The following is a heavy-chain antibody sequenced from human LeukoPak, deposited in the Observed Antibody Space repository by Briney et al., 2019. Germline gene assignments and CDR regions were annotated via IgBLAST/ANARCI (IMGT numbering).Heavy chain of an antibody. D-gene: IGHD6-13*01. Sequence: GGSLRLSCAASGFIFSTYTMRWVRQAPGQGLEWVAVISYDGNKKYYADSVKGRFTISRDNSKNTLYLQMNSLRAEDTAVYYCARGLAAAGIKGPDYWGQGTLVTVSS. J-gene: IGHJ4*02. CDR2: ISYDGNKK. V-gene: IGHV3-30-3*01. CDR1: GFIFSTYT. CDR3: ARGLAAAGIKGPDY.